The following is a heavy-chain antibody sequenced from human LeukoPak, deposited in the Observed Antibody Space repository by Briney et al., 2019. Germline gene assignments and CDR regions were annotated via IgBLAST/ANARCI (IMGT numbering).Heavy chain of an antibody. CDR1: GGSINNYY. J-gene: IGHJ4*02. CDR2: IYHSGTI. CDR3: AKSRSLGLQYFDT. D-gene: IGHD4-11*01. Sequence: SETLSLTCIVSGGSINNYYWNWIRQSPEKGLEWIGYIYHSGTINFNPSLKARVTMSIDTSKNQFSLKLSSVTAADTAVYYCAKSRSLGLQYFDTWGQGTLATVSS. V-gene: IGHV4-59*01.